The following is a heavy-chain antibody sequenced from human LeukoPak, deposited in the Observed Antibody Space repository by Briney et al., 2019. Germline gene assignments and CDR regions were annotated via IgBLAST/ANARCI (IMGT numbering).Heavy chain of an antibody. V-gene: IGHV6-1*01. J-gene: IGHJ4*02. Sequence: SQTLSLTCAISGDGVSSNSAAWNWIRQSPSRGLEWLGRTYYRSKWYNNYAVSVKSRITINPDTSKNQFSLQLNSVTPDDTAVYYCAREETMVRGADFDYWGQGTLVTVSS. D-gene: IGHD3-10*01. CDR2: TYYRSKWYN. CDR3: AREETMVRGADFDY. CDR1: GDGVSSNSAA.